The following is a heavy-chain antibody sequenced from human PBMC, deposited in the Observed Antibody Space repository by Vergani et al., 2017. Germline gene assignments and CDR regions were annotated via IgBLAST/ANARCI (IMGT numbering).Heavy chain of an antibody. CDR3: ATLPLQTQQQVTS. CDR1: GFTFSSYA. D-gene: IGHD6-13*01. Sequence: EVQLLESGGNLIQPGGSLRLSCGASGFTFSSYAMTWVRLAPGKGLRWVSAISGSGGNTFYTDSVKGRFTISRDNSKDTLYLQRNSLKTEDTAVYYCATLPLQTQQQVTSWGQETLVTVSS. J-gene: IGHJ5*02. CDR2: ISGSGGNT. V-gene: IGHV3-23*01.